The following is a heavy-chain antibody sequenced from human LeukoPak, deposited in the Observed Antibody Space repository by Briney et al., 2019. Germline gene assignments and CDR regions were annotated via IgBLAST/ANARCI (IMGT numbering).Heavy chain of an antibody. J-gene: IGHJ6*02. V-gene: IGHV3-74*01. D-gene: IGHD2/OR15-2a*01. Sequence: GGCLRLSCAASGFTFSSYWMYWVRQAPGKGLVWVSRIYSDGSTTIYADSVKGRFTISRDNAKNTLYLLMNSLRAEDTAVYYCARVGTTSNFYYYYGMDVWGQGTTVTVSS. CDR3: ARVGTTSNFYYYYGMDV. CDR1: GFTFSSYW. CDR2: IYSDGSTT.